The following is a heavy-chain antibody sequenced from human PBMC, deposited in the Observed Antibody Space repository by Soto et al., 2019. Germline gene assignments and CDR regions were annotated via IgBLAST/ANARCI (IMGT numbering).Heavy chain of an antibody. D-gene: IGHD6-19*01. J-gene: IGHJ5*02. CDR1: GGSISSNNYY. Sequence: SETLSLTCTVSGGSISSNNYYWGWIRQPPGKGLEWIGSIYYSGSPYYNRSLKSRVTVSVDTSKNQFSLRLTSVTAADTAVYFCARIVAGLAGWFDPWGQGLKVT. CDR3: ARIVAGLAGWFDP. V-gene: IGHV4-39*01. CDR2: IYYSGSP.